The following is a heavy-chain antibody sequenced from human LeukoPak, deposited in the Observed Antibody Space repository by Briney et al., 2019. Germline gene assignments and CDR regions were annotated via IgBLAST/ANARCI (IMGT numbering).Heavy chain of an antibody. J-gene: IGHJ4*02. V-gene: IGHV3-43*02. D-gene: IGHD5-24*01. CDR3: AKDSGWLQLRDY. Sequence: GGSLRLSCAASGFTFDDYAMHWVRQAPGKGLEWVSLISGDGGSTYYADSVKGRFTISSDNSKNSLYLQMNSLRTEDTALYYCAKDSGWLQLRDYWGQGTLVTVSS. CDR1: GFTFDDYA. CDR2: ISGDGGST.